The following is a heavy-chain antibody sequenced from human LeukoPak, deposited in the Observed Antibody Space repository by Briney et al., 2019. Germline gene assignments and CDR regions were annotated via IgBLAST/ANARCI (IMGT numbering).Heavy chain of an antibody. V-gene: IGHV4-4*07. Sequence: SETLSLTCSVSGDSIRSYYWSWIRQPAGKGLEWIGRCHTSGSTNYNPSLKTRATMSVDTSKNQFSLRLSSVTAADTAVYYCAREGTYCSRTSCYDSFLDYWGQGTLVTVSS. CDR2: CHTSGST. D-gene: IGHD2-2*01. J-gene: IGHJ4*02. CDR1: GDSIRSYY. CDR3: AREGTYCSRTSCYDSFLDY.